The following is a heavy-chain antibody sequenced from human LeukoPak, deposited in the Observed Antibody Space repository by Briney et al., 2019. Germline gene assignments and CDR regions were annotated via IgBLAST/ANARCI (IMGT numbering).Heavy chain of an antibody. CDR1: GGIFSSYA. CDR2: ISPYNGNT. J-gene: IGHJ3*02. Sequence: WASVKVSCKASGGIFSSYAISWVRQAPGQGLEWMGWISPYNGNTNYAQKFQGRVTMTTDTSTRTAYMELRSLRSDDTAVYYCARGLRGYYDTGGYTWDAFDIWGQGTMVTVSS. CDR3: ARGLRGYYDTGGYTWDAFDI. V-gene: IGHV1-18*01. D-gene: IGHD3-22*01.